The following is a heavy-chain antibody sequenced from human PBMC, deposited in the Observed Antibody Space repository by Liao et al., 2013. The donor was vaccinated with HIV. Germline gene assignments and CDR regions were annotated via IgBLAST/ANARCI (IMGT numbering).Heavy chain of an antibody. CDR3: ARDVEYYDFWSGYYYFDY. D-gene: IGHD3-3*01. CDR1: GGSFSGYY. V-gene: IGHV4-34*01. Sequence: QVQLQQWGAGLLKPSETLSLTCAVYGGSFSGYYWSWIRQPPGKGLEWIGEINHSGSTNYNPSLKSRVTISVDTSKNQFSLKLSSVTAADTAVYYCARDVEYYDFWSGYYYFDYWGQGTLVTVSS. J-gene: IGHJ4*02. CDR2: INHSGST.